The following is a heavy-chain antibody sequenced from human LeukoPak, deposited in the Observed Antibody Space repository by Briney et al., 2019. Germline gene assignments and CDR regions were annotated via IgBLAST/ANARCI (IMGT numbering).Heavy chain of an antibody. J-gene: IGHJ4*02. CDR3: AREGESGSYFPFDY. Sequence: ASVKVSCKASGGTFSSYAISWVRQAPGQGLEWMGGIIPIFGTANYAQKFQGRVTITADKSTSTAYMELSSLRSEDTAVYYCAREGESGSYFPFDYWGQGTLVTVSS. CDR1: GGTFSSYA. CDR2: IIPIFGTA. D-gene: IGHD2/OR15-2a*01. V-gene: IGHV1-69*06.